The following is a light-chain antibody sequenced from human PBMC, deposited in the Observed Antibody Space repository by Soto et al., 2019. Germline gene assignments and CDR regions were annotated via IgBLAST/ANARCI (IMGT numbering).Light chain of an antibody. CDR1: QSVSSN. CDR2: GAS. CDR3: QQYNNLPRT. Sequence: EIVMTQSPATLSVSPGERATLSCRASQSVSSNLAWYQQKPGQAPRLLIYGASTRATGIPARFSGSGSGTEFTLTISSLQYEDFAVYYCQQYNNLPRTFGQGTKLEIK. V-gene: IGKV3-15*01. J-gene: IGKJ2*01.